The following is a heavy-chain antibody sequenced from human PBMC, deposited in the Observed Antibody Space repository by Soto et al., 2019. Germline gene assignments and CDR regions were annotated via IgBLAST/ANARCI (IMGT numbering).Heavy chain of an antibody. CDR3: AKLDHEAYYFDY. D-gene: IGHD2-2*03. J-gene: IGHJ4*02. CDR1: GFTFSSYA. CDR2: ISGSGGST. Sequence: EVQLLESGGGLVQPGGSLRLSCAASGFTFSSYAMSWVRQAPGKGLEWVSAISGSGGSTYYADSVKGRFTISRDNSKNPLYLQMNGLRAEYTDVYPCAKLDHEAYYFDYWGQGPLVSVSS. V-gene: IGHV3-23*01.